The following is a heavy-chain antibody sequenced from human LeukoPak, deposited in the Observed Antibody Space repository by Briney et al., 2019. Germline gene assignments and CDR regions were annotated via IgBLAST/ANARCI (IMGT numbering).Heavy chain of an antibody. CDR2: ISGSGGST. V-gene: IGHV3-23*01. Sequence: PGGSLRLSCAASGFTFNSYAMSWVRQAPGKGLEWVSAISGSGGSTYYADSVKGRFTISRDNSKNTLYLQMNSLRAEDTAVYYCAKGGRIAAAGTDYMDVWGKGTTVTVSS. D-gene: IGHD6-13*01. J-gene: IGHJ6*03. CDR3: AKGGRIAAAGTDYMDV. CDR1: GFTFNSYA.